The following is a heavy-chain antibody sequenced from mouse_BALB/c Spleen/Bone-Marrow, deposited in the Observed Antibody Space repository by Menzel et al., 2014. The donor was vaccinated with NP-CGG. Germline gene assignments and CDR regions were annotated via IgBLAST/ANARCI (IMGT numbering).Heavy chain of an antibody. V-gene: IGHV1S81*02. CDR3: TRGGAYYSYTSFAY. D-gene: IGHD2-12*01. CDR1: GYTFTSYY. Sequence: QVQLQQSGAELVKPGASVKLSCKASGYTFTSYYMYWVKQRPGQGLEWIGEINPSNGGTNFNEKFKSKATLTVDKSSSTAYMQLSSLTSEDSAVYYCTRGGAYYSYTSFAYWGQGTLVTVSA. CDR2: INPSNGGT. J-gene: IGHJ3*01.